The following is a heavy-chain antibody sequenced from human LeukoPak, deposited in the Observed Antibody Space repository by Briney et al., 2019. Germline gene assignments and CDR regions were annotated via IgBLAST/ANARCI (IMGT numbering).Heavy chain of an antibody. V-gene: IGHV4-59*01. CDR3: ARFVVVPAAILGYWFDP. CDR1: GGSISSYY. D-gene: IGHD2-2*01. CDR2: IYYSGST. J-gene: IGHJ5*02. Sequence: SETLSLTCTVSGGSISSYYWSWIRQPPGKGLEWIGYIYYSGSTNYNPSLTSRVTISVDTSKNQFSLKLSSVTAADTAVYYCARFVVVPAAILGYWFDPWGQGTLVTVSS.